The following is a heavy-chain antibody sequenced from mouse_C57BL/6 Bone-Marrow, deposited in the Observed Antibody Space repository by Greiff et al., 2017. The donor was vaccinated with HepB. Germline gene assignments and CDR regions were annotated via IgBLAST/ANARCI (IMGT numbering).Heavy chain of an antibody. CDR2: IYPRSGNT. D-gene: IGHD1-1*01. CDR3: ARSHYYGSSYDYAMDY. V-gene: IGHV1-81*01. CDR1: GYTFTSYG. J-gene: IGHJ4*01. Sequence: QVQLQQPGAELARPGASVKLSCKASGYTFTSYGISWVKQRTGQGLEWIGEIYPRSGNTYYNEKFKGKATLTADKSSSTAYMGLRSLTSEDSAVYFCARSHYYGSSYDYAMDYWGQGTSVTVSS.